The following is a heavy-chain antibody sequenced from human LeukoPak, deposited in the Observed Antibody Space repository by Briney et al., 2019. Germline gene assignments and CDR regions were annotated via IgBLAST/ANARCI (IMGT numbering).Heavy chain of an antibody. D-gene: IGHD3-22*01. J-gene: IGHJ4*02. CDR1: GFTFSSAA. CDR2: ITGSDDRT. CDR3: AKGPQLGSGYHPDY. Sequence: GGSLRLSCAASGFTFSSAAMTWVRQAPGKGLEWVSTITGSDDRTYYADSVKGRFTISRDFFKNTLHLQMNSLRVEDTAIYYCAKGPQLGSGYHPDYRGQGTLVTVSS. V-gene: IGHV3-23*01.